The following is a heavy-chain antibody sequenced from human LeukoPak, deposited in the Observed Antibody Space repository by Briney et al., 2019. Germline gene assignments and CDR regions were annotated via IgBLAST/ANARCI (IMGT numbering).Heavy chain of an antibody. D-gene: IGHD4/OR15-4a*01. V-gene: IGHV3-7*01. Sequence: PGGSLRLSCAASGFTFSSYWMTWVRQAPGKGLEWVANIKQGGTDKYYVDSVKGRFTISRDNAKNSLFLQLGSLRADDTAVYYCARASMGGRDYHLDSWGQGTLVTVSS. J-gene: IGHJ4*02. CDR3: ARASMGGRDYHLDS. CDR1: GFTFSSYW. CDR2: IKQGGTDK.